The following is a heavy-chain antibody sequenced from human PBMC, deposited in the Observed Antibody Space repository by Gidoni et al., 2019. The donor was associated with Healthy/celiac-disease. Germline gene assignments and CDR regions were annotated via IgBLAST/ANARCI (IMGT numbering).Heavy chain of an antibody. D-gene: IGHD3-22*01. CDR2: INPNNGGT. Sequence: QAQLVQSGAELKKPGASVQVPCRASGYTFTGYYVHWVRQAPGQGLEWMGWINPNNGGTHYAQKFQGRVTMTRDTSISTAFMDLSRLRSDDTAVYYCARAMGYYDSRTHYGLGYWGQGSLVTVSS. CDR3: ARAMGYYDSRTHYGLGY. CDR1: GYTFTGYY. J-gene: IGHJ4*02. V-gene: IGHV1-2*02.